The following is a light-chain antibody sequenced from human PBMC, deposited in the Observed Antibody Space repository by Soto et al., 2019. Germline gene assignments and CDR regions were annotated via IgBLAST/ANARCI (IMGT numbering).Light chain of an antibody. V-gene: IGKV3-20*01. CDR3: LHDGSSPYT. CDR1: QSVSSSY. Sequence: EIVLTQSPGTLSLSPGERATLSCRASQSVSSSYLAWYQQKPGQAPRPLISGASSTATGIPDRFSGSGSGTDFPLTISRLEPEDFAGSYCLHDGSSPYTLGQVTKLEI. CDR2: GAS. J-gene: IGKJ2*01.